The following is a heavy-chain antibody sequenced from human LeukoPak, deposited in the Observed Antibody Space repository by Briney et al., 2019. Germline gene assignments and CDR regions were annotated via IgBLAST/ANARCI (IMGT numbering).Heavy chain of an antibody. V-gene: IGHV3-30*02. J-gene: IGHJ4*02. D-gene: IGHD3-16*02. CDR3: AKDGGRYRFDY. CDR1: GFPFNAYN. CDR2: IRSDETEI. Sequence: GGSLRLSCAAPGFPFNAYNIHWIRQAPGRGLEWVSFIRSDETEIHYADFAKGRFTISRDKSKNSLQMNSLRPDDTAVYYCAKDGGRYRFDYWGQGTMVTVSS.